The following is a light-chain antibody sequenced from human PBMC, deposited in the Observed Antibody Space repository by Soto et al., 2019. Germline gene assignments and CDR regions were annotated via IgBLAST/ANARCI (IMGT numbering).Light chain of an antibody. Sequence: QSVLTQPPSVSGAPGQRVTISCTGSSSNIGAGYDVHWYQQLPGTAPKLLIYGNSNRPSGVPDRFSGSKSGTSASLAITGLQAEDEADYYCAAWDDSRYVFGTGTKLTVL. V-gene: IGLV1-40*01. CDR1: SSNIGAGYD. CDR3: AAWDDSRYV. CDR2: GNS. J-gene: IGLJ1*01.